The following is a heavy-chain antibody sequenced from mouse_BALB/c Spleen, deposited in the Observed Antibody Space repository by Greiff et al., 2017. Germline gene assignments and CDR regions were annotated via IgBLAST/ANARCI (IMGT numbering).Heavy chain of an antibody. CDR2: IDPENGNT. Sequence: EVKLQESGAELVRPGALVKLSCKASGFNIKDYYMHWVKQRPEQGLEWIGWIDPENGNTIYDPKFQGKASITADTSSNTAYLQLSSLTSEDTAVYYCARKGGSSYGYWGQGTTLTVSS. J-gene: IGHJ2*01. CDR3: ARKGGSSYGY. CDR1: GFNIKDYY. D-gene: IGHD1-1*01. V-gene: IGHV14-1*02.